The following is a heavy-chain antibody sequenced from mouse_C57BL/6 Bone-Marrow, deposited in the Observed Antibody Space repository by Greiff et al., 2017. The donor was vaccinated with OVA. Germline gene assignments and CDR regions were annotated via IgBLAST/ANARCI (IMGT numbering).Heavy chain of an antibody. V-gene: IGHV5-6*02. CDR1: GFTFSSYG. D-gene: IGHD2-2*01. CDR3: ARRRDYGYDEFAY. Sequence: DVHLVESGGDLVKPGGSLKLSCAASGFTFSSYGMSWVRQTPDKRLEWVATLSSGGSYTYYPDSVKGRFTISRDNAKNTLYLQMSSLKSEDTAMYYCARRRDYGYDEFAYWGQGTLVTVSA. CDR2: LSSGGSYT. J-gene: IGHJ3*01.